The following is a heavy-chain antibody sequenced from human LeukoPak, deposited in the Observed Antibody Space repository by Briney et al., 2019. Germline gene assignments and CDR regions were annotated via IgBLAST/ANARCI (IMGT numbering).Heavy chain of an antibody. CDR1: GFTFSSYG. CDR3: ASNMNGFDP. D-gene: IGHD2/OR15-2a*01. CDR2: IWYDGSNK. Sequence: GGSLRLSCEASGFTFSSYGMHWVRQAPGKGLEWVAVIWYDGSNKYYADYVKGRFTISRDNSKNTLYLQMNSLRAEDTAVYYCASNMNGFDPWGQGTLVTVSS. V-gene: IGHV3-33*01. J-gene: IGHJ5*02.